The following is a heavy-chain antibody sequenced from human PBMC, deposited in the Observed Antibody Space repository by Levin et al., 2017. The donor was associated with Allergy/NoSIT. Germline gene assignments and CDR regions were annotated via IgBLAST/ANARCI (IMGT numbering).Heavy chain of an antibody. CDR1: GFTFRSSS. V-gene: IGHV1-58*01. Sequence: KISCKVSGFTFRSSSVQWVRQARGQRLEWIGWIVVGSGDTNYAQKFQERVTITRDMSTSTAYMEMSSLRSEDTAVYYCAALDSSGWYFSLDYWGQGTLVTVSS. D-gene: IGHD6-19*01. J-gene: IGHJ4*02. CDR2: IVVGSGDT. CDR3: AALDSSGWYFSLDY.